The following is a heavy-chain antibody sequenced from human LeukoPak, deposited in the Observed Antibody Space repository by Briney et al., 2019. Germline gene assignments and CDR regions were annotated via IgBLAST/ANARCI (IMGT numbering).Heavy chain of an antibody. J-gene: IGHJ6*02. CDR1: GGSISSSSYY. V-gene: IGHV4-39*07. CDR3: ASGYCSGGSCYSDYYYYYGMDV. CDR2: IYYSGST. Sequence: PSETLSLTCTVSGGSISSSSYYWGWIRQPPGKGLEWIGSIYYSGSTYYNPSLKSRVTISVDTSKNQFSLKLSSVTAADTAVYYCASGYCSGGSCYSDYYYYYGMDVWGQGTTVTVSS. D-gene: IGHD2-15*01.